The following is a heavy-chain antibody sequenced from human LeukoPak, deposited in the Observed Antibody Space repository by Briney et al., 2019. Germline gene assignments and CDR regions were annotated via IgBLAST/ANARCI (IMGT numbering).Heavy chain of an antibody. CDR1: GFTFSSYA. V-gene: IGHV3-7*03. Sequence: PTGGSLRLSCAASGFTFSSYAMHWVRQAPGKGLEWVATIKQDGRDKYYVDSVKGRFTISRDDAKNSLYLQMNSLRVEDTAVYHCVRYFTAVAPTLRLDYWGQGTLVTVSS. J-gene: IGHJ4*02. CDR2: IKQDGRDK. D-gene: IGHD6-19*01. CDR3: VRYFTAVAPTLRLDY.